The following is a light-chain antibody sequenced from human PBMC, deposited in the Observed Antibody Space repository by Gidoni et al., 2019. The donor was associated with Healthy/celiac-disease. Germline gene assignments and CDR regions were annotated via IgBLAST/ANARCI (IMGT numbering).Light chain of an antibody. Sequence: QSALTQPAPVSGSPGQSITISCTGTSSDVGGYKYVSWYQQHPGKAPKLMIYAVSNRPSGVFNRFSGSKSGNTASLTISGLQAEDDADYYCSSYTSSSTLVCGGGTKLTVL. CDR3: SSYTSSSTLV. CDR2: AVS. CDR1: SSDVGGYKY. V-gene: IGLV2-14*01. J-gene: IGLJ2*01.